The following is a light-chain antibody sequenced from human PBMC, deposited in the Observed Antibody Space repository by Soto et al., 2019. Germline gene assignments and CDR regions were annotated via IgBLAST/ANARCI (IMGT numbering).Light chain of an antibody. CDR3: QQNFNFPRT. Sequence: DIQITQSPSSLSASVGDRVTITCRASQSISSYLNWYQQKPGTAPKVLIYAATYLQNGVPSRFSGTGSGADFTLTISSLQPEDFATYYCQQNFNFPRTFGQGTKVDIK. CDR2: AAT. V-gene: IGKV1-39*01. J-gene: IGKJ1*01. CDR1: QSISSY.